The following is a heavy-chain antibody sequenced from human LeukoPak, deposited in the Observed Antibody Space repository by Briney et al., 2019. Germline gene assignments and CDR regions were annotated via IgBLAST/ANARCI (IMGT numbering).Heavy chain of an antibody. CDR3: ARVGGYCSGGSCYRKREWGAFDI. CDR2: ISRSGTYI. D-gene: IGHD2-15*01. J-gene: IGHJ3*02. Sequence: GGSLRLSCAASGFNFSAYNMNWVRQAPGEGLEWVSSISRSGTYIYYADSVKGRLTISRDNAKNSLYLQMNSLRAEDTAVYYCARVGGYCSGGSCYRKREWGAFDIWGQGTMVTVSS. CDR1: GFNFSAYN. V-gene: IGHV3-21*01.